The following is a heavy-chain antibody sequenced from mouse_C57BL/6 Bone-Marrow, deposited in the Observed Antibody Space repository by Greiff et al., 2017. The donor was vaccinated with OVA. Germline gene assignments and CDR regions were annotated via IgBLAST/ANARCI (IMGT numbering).Heavy chain of an antibody. J-gene: IGHJ1*03. CDR2: IDPRSGNT. CDR1: GYTFTSYG. V-gene: IGHV1-81*01. D-gene: IGHD1-1*01. CDR3: ARDGYDSSAFDV. Sequence: QVQLQQSGAELARPGASVTLSCKASGYTFTSYGISWVKQRTGQGLEWIGEIDPRSGNTYYNKKFKGKATLTADKSSSTAYMELRILTSEDSAVYFCARDGYDSSAFDVWGKGTTVTVSS.